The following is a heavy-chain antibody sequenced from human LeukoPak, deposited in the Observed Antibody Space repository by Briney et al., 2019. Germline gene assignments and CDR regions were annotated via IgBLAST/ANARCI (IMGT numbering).Heavy chain of an antibody. CDR3: ARSHVDTACLDY. CDR2: INPNSGGT. D-gene: IGHD5-18*01. Sequence: ASVKVSCKASGYTFTGYYMHWVRQAPGQGLEWMGWINPNSGGTNYAQKFQGWVTMTRDTSISTAYMELSRLRSDDTAVYYCARSHVDTACLDYWGQGTLVTVSS. V-gene: IGHV1-2*04. J-gene: IGHJ4*02. CDR1: GYTFTGYY.